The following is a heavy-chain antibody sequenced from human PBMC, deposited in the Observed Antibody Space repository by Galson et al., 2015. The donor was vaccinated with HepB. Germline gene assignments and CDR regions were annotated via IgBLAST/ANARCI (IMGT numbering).Heavy chain of an antibody. Sequence: SLRLSCAASKVTFSRYWMSWVRQAPGKGLEWVANINQDGSKKYSVDSVKGRFTISRDNAKNSLYLQMNSLRAEDTAVYYCARDPYCGDDCSPEGVDYWGQGTLVTVSS. CDR3: ARDPYCGDDCSPEGVDY. J-gene: IGHJ4*02. CDR2: INQDGSKK. D-gene: IGHD2-21*02. CDR1: KVTFSRYW. V-gene: IGHV3-7*01.